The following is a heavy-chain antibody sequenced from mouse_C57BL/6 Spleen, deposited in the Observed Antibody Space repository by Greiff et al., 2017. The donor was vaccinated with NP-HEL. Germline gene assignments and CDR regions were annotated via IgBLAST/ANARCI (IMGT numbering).Heavy chain of an antibody. Sequence: EVQGVESGGGLVQPGGSLKLSCAASGFTFSDYYMYWVRQTPEKRLEWVAYISNGGGSTYYPDTVKGRFTISRDNAKNTLYLQMSRLKSEDTAMYYCARHNYLYYAMDYWGQGTSVTVSS. J-gene: IGHJ4*01. CDR2: ISNGGGST. V-gene: IGHV5-12*01. CDR1: GFTFSDYY. D-gene: IGHD2-1*01. CDR3: ARHNYLYYAMDY.